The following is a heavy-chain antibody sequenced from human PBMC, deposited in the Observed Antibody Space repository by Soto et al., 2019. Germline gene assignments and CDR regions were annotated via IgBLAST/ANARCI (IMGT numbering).Heavy chain of an antibody. CDR1: GFTFSSYA. CDR3: AKDRVVVVVPAATYGMDV. Sequence: GGSLRLSCAASGFTFSSYAMSWVRQAPGKGLEWVSAISGSGGSTYYADSVKGRFTISRDNSKNTLYLQMNSLRAEDTAVYYCAKDRVVVVVPAATYGMDVWGQGTTVTVSS. V-gene: IGHV3-23*01. J-gene: IGHJ6*02. D-gene: IGHD2-2*01. CDR2: ISGSGGST.